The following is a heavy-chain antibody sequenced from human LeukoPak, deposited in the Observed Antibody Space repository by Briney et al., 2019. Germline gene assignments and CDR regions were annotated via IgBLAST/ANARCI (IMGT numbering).Heavy chain of an antibody. J-gene: IGHJ5*02. Sequence: GGSLRLSCAASGFTFSSYAMSWVRQAPGKGLEWVSAISGSGGSTYYADSVKGRFTISRDNSKNTLYLQMNSLRAEDTAVYYCANVVVVVPAAKGAWFDPWGQGTLVTASS. V-gene: IGHV3-23*01. CDR2: ISGSGGST. D-gene: IGHD2-2*01. CDR3: ANVVVVVPAAKGAWFDP. CDR1: GFTFSSYA.